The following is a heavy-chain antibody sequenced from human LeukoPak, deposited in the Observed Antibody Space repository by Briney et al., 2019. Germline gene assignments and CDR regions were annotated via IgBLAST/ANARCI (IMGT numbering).Heavy chain of an antibody. Sequence: PGGSLRLSCAASGFTFSSYAMSWVRQAPGKGLEWVSAISGSGGSTYYADSVKGRFTISRDNSKNTLYLQMNSLRAEDTAVYYCASGDERYCSGGSCYRVGDYYYGMDVWGQGTTVTVSS. V-gene: IGHV3-23*01. CDR3: ASGDERYCSGGSCYRVGDYYYGMDV. CDR2: ISGSGGST. D-gene: IGHD2-15*01. J-gene: IGHJ6*02. CDR1: GFTFSSYA.